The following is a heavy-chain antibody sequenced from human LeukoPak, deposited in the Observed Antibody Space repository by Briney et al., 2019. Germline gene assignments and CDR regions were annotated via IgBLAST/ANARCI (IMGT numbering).Heavy chain of an antibody. V-gene: IGHV3-48*03. Sequence: TGGSLRLSCAASGFTFSSYEMNWVRQAPGKGLEWISYISSSGSTMYYGESVKGRFTISRDNVWTSVSLQMNSLRAEDTAIYYCVVLRGKSTRDFDLRGRGTPVTVSS. CDR3: VVLRGKSTRDFDL. CDR2: ISSSGSTM. D-gene: IGHD2-8*01. CDR1: GFTFSSYE. J-gene: IGHJ2*01.